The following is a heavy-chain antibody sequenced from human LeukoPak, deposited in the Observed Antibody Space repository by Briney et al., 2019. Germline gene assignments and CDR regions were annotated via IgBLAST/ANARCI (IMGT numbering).Heavy chain of an antibody. J-gene: IGHJ6*03. CDR1: GGSISSYY. CDR3: ARVHKRFLEWLLSGPYYYYYMDV. Sequence: TSETLSLTCTVSGGSISSYYWSWIRQPPGKGLEWIGYIYYSGSTNYNPSLKSRVTISVDTSKNQFSLKLSSVTAADTAVYYCARVHKRFLEWLLSGPYYYYYMDVWGKGTTVTVSS. V-gene: IGHV4-59*01. D-gene: IGHD3-3*01. CDR2: IYYSGST.